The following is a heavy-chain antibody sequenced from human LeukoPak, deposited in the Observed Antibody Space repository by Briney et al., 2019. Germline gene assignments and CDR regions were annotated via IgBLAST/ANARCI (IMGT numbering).Heavy chain of an antibody. CDR1: GGTFSSYA. D-gene: IGHD3-9*01. V-gene: IGHV1-69*01. Sequence: SVKVSCKASGGTFSSYAISWVRQAPGQGLEWMGGIIPIFGTANYAQKFQGRVTNTADESTSTAYMELSSLRSEDTAVYYCARDRGILTGYYSLGWFDPRGQGTLVTVSS. J-gene: IGHJ5*02. CDR3: ARDRGILTGYYSLGWFDP. CDR2: IIPIFGTA.